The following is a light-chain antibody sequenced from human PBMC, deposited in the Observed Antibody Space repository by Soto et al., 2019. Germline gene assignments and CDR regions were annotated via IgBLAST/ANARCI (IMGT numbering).Light chain of an antibody. Sequence: QSALTQPAYVSGSPGQSITISCTGTSRDIGTSNLVSWYQQYPGKAPKLIIFEVTRRPSGISNRFSGSKSGNTASLTISGLQPEDEADYYCYTYTGIYTSLFVFGTGTKVTVL. CDR1: SRDIGTSNL. J-gene: IGLJ1*01. CDR2: EVT. CDR3: YTYTGIYTSLFV. V-gene: IGLV2-23*02.